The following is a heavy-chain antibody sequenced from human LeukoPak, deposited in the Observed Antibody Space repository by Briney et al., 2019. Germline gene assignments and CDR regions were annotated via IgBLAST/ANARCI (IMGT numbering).Heavy chain of an antibody. J-gene: IGHJ4*02. CDR3: AKDTLGYCSGGICYNY. D-gene: IGHD2-15*01. CDR2: ISGSGGGT. V-gene: IGHV3-23*01. CDR1: GFTFSSYA. Sequence: GGSLRLSCAASGFTFSSYAVTWVRQAPGKGLEWVSGISGSGGGTYYTDSVKGRFTISRDNSKNTLYLQMNSLRAEDTAVYYCAKDTLGYCSGGICYNYWGQGTLVTVSS.